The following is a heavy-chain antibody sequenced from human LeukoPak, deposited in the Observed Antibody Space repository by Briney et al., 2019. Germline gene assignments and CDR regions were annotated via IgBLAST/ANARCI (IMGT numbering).Heavy chain of an antibody. CDR3: TRKWSQWDFLVDY. CDR1: GFTFSSYS. Sequence: GGSLRLSCAASGFTFSSYSMNWVRQAPGKGLEWVSSITSSGRYIYYADSVKGRFIISRDNSENSLYLQMDSLTAEDTAVYYCTRKWSQWDFLVDYWGQGTRVAVSP. D-gene: IGHD2/OR15-2a*01. CDR2: ITSSGRYI. V-gene: IGHV3-21*01. J-gene: IGHJ4*02.